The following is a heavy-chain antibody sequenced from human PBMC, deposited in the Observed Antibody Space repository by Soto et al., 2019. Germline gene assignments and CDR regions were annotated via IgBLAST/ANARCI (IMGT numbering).Heavy chain of an antibody. CDR1: GFSLSASGEG. V-gene: IGHV2-5*01. D-gene: IGHD3-16*01. CDR2: LYWHDNT. Sequence: SGPTLVNPTQTLTLTCTVSGFSLSASGEGVGWIRQPPGKALEWLGVLYWHDNTRYTRYSPSLKNRLAITEDTSKNQVVLTLTNMDPVDTGTYYCARLTDLYIMFDFWGQGTQVTVSS. J-gene: IGHJ4*02. CDR3: ARLTDLYIMFDF.